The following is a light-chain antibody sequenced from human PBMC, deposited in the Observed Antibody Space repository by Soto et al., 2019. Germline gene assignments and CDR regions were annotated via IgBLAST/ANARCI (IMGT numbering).Light chain of an antibody. Sequence: EFVLTQYPGTLSLSPGERATLSCMASQTVRNNYLAWYQQKPGQAPRLLTYDASTRATGIPARFSGSGSGTEFTLTISSLQSEDFAVYYCQQYNNWPPWTFGQGTKVDI. CDR2: DAS. CDR3: QQYNNWPPWT. CDR1: QTVRNN. V-gene: IGKV3-15*01. J-gene: IGKJ1*01.